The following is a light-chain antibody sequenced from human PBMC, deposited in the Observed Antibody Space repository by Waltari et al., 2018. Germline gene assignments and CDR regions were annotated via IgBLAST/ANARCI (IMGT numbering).Light chain of an antibody. CDR1: QGIANH. CDR2: AAS. CDR3: QQYNSFPVT. Sequence: DIQMTQSPSSLSASVGDRVTITCRASQGIANHLAWFHQKPGKAPKSLIYAASSLQSGVPSKFSGSGSVTDFTLTITNLQPEDFATYYCQQYNSFPVTFGGGTKVEIK. J-gene: IGKJ4*01. V-gene: IGKV1-16*02.